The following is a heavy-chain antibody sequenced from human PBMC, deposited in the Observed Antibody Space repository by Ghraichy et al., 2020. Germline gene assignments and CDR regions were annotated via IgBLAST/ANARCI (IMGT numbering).Heavy chain of an antibody. V-gene: IGHV4-59*01. CDR2: IYQSGTT. CDR1: GGSIREYY. J-gene: IGHJ3*01. Sequence: SETLSITCTVSGGSIREYYWSWIRQAPGKGLEWVGYIYQSGTTHYNLSLKSRVTISIDTSKNQFSLKLRSVTAADAAVYFCARDDSIGAGPFNVWGQGAMVTVSS. CDR3: ARDDSIGAGPFNV. D-gene: IGHD2/OR15-2a*01.